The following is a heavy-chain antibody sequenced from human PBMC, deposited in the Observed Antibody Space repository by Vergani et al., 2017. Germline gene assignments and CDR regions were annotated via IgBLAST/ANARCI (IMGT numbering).Heavy chain of an antibody. Sequence: EVQLVESGGGLVQPGGSLRLSCAASGFTVSSNYMSWVRQAPGKGLEWVSVIYSGGSTYYADSVKGRFTISRHNSKNTLYLQMNSLRAEDTAVYYCARGASDSSGYYSLGLFDYWGQGTLVTVSS. D-gene: IGHD3-22*01. V-gene: IGHV3-53*04. J-gene: IGHJ4*02. CDR2: IYSGGST. CDR3: ARGASDSSGYYSLGLFDY. CDR1: GFTVSSNY.